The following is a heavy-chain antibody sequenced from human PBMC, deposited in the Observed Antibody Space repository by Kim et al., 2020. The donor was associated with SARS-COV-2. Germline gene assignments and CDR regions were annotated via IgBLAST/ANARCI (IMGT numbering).Heavy chain of an antibody. D-gene: IGHD3-22*01. CDR3: AKAQTVTMIVVAPAFEI. J-gene: IGHJ3*02. Sequence: GGSLRRSCAVSGFNFPHFDVHWVRQAPGKGLEWVSGINHSGGDTYYRDSVKGRFTISRDHSQNMVYLQMSSLRPEDTAIYFCAKAQTVTMIVVAPAFEI. V-gene: IGHV3-23*01. CDR1: GFNFPHFD. CDR2: INHSGGDT.